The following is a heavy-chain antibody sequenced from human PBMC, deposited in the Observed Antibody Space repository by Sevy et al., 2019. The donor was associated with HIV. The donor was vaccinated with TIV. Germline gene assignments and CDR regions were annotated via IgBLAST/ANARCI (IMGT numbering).Heavy chain of an antibody. CDR2: ISYDGSNK. CDR3: AKDLATMVQGVPNDY. CDR1: GFTFSSYG. D-gene: IGHD3-10*01. V-gene: IGHV3-30*18. J-gene: IGHJ4*02. Sequence: GGYLRLSCAASGFTFSSYGMHWVRQAPGKGLEWVAVISYDGSNKYYADAVKGRFTISRDNSKNTLYLQMNSLRAEDTAVYYCAKDLATMVQGVPNDYWGQGTLVTVSS.